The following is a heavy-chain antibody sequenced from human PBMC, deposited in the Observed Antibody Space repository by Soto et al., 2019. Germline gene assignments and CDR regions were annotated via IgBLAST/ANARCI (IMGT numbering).Heavy chain of an antibody. D-gene: IGHD3-3*01. CDR1: GGSISSYY. V-gene: IGHV4-59*01. CDR2: NYSSGST. Sequence: QVQLQESGPGLVKPSETLSLTCTVSGGSISSYYWSWIRQPPGKGLEWIGYNYSSGSTKYNPSLTGRVTISVDTSKDQSSLKLSSVTAADAAVYYCARVYIIWSGHGYYYYMDVWGKGTTVTVSS. CDR3: ARVYIIWSGHGYYYYMDV. J-gene: IGHJ6*03.